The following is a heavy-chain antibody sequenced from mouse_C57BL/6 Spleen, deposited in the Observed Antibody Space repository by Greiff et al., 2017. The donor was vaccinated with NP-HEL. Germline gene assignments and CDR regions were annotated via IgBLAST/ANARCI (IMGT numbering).Heavy chain of an antibody. CDR1: GYTFTDYD. V-gene: IGHV1-18*01. Sequence: EVQLQQSGAGLVKPGASVKIPCTASGYTFTDYDMDWVRQSHGKGLEWIGYINPSNGGTIYNQKLKGKATLTGDKSYSTAYMELRSLTSEDTAVDYCERDRNYEYAMDYWGQGTSVTVSS. CDR3: ERDRNYEYAMDY. CDR2: INPSNGGT. J-gene: IGHJ4*01. D-gene: IGHD1-1*01.